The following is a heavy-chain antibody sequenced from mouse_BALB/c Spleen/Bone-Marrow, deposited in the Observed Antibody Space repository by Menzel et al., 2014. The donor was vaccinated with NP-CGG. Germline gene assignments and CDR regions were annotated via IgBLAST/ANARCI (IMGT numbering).Heavy chain of an antibody. CDR3: APYYYGRWFAN. J-gene: IGHJ3*01. CDR1: GFNIKDTY. D-gene: IGHD1-1*01. Sequence: EVQLQQSGAELVKPGALVKLSCTASGFNIKDTYMHWVKQRPEQGLEWIGRIDPANGNIKYDPKFQGKDTITADTSSNTAYLQLSSLTSEDTAVYYCAPYYYGRWFANWGQGTLVTVSA. V-gene: IGHV14-3*02. CDR2: IDPANGNI.